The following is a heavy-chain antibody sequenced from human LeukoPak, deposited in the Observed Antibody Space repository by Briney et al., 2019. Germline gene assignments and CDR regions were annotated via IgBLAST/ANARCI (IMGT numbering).Heavy chain of an antibody. D-gene: IGHD4-23*01. V-gene: IGHV4-59*01. CDR3: ARVRAYGGSGPFGY. CDR1: GGSIGSYY. Sequence: SETLSLTCTVSGGSIGSYYWGWIRQPPGKGLEWIGYIYYSGSTNYNPSLKSRVTISVDTSKNQFSLKLSSVTAADTAVYYCARVRAYGGSGPFGYWGQGTLVTVSS. CDR2: IYYSGST. J-gene: IGHJ4*02.